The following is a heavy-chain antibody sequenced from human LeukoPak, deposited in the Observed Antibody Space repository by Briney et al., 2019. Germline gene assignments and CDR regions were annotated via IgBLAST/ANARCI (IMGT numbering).Heavy chain of an antibody. V-gene: IGHV4-4*02. Sequence: SETPSLTCAVSGGSISSSNWWSWVRQPPGKGLEWIGEIYHSGSTNYNPSLKSRVTISVDTSKTQFSLKLRSVTVADTAVYYCARGPSWDSPFDYWGQGILVTVSS. CDR3: ARGPSWDSPFDY. D-gene: IGHD1-26*01. CDR1: GGSISSSNW. CDR2: IYHSGST. J-gene: IGHJ4*02.